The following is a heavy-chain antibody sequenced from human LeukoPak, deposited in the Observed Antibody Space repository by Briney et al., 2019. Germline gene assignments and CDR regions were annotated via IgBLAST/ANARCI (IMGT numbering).Heavy chain of an antibody. CDR2: INFDGSST. V-gene: IGHV3-74*01. D-gene: IGHD3-16*02. Sequence: GGSLRLSCTASGFTFSSHWMHWVRQAPGKGLVWVSRINFDGSSTNYADSVKGRFTISRDNAKDTLYLQINTLRAEDTAVYYCATESYGSVEYWGQGTLVTVSS. J-gene: IGHJ4*02. CDR1: GFTFSSHW. CDR3: ATESYGSVEY.